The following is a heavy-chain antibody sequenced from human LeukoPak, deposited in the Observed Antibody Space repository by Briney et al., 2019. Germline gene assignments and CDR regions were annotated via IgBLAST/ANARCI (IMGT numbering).Heavy chain of an antibody. J-gene: IGHJ5*02. CDR1: GFTFRYSA. D-gene: IGHD6-13*01. V-gene: IGHV3-23*01. Sequence: PGGSLRLSCAASGFTFRYSAMSWVRQAPGKGLEWVSTVTGDGITTYYGNSVKGQFTISRDNSKNTVYLRLNSLRADDTAVYYCASRPGVAAADRRFDPWGQGTLVTVSS. CDR2: VTGDGITT. CDR3: ASRPGVAAADRRFDP.